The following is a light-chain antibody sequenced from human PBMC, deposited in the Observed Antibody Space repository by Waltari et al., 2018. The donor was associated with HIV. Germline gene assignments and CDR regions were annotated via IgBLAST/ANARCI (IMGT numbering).Light chain of an antibody. J-gene: IGLJ1*01. V-gene: IGLV3-19*01. CDR3: NSRDSNGNLWI. CDR1: SLRYAF. Sequence: SSELTQDPGVSVALGQSVRITCQGDSLRYAFASWYQQKPRQAPVLVIYNKNIRPSGIPDLVSGSSPGTTASLTITGAQAEDEADYYCNSRDSNGNLWIFGTATKVIGL. CDR2: NKN.